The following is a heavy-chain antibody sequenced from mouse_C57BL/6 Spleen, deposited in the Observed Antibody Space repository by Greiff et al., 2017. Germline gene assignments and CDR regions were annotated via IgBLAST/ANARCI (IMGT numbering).Heavy chain of an antibody. Sequence: EVQLMESGGGLVKPGGSLKLSCAASGFTFSDYGMHWVRQAPEKGLEWVAYISSGSSTIYYADTVKGRFTISRDNAKNTLFLQMTSLRSEDTAMXYCASDYDYGYYFDYWGQGTTLTVSS. CDR1: GFTFSDYG. CDR2: ISSGSSTI. D-gene: IGHD2-4*01. CDR3: ASDYDYGYYFDY. J-gene: IGHJ2*01. V-gene: IGHV5-17*01.